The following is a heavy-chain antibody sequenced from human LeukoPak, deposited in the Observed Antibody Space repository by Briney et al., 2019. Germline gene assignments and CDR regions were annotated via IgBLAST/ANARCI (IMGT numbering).Heavy chain of an antibody. CDR3: ARDTSGYDYQY. V-gene: IGHV3-30-3*01. Sequence: PGGSLRLSCAASGFTFSSYAMHWVRQAPGKGLEWVAVISYDGSNKYYADSVKGRFTISRDNSKNTLYLQMNSLGAEDTAVYYCARDTSGYDYQYWGQGTLVTVSS. CDR2: ISYDGSNK. CDR1: GFTFSSYA. J-gene: IGHJ4*02. D-gene: IGHD5-12*01.